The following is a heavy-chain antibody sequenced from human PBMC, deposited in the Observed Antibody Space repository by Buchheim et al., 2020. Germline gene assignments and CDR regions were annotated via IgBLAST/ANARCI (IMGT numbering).Heavy chain of an antibody. J-gene: IGHJ6*02. CDR3: TTNVYYYDSSGYYFAVWDYYGMDV. CDR1: GFTFSNAW. Sequence: EVQLVESGGGLVKPGGSLRLSCAASGFTFSNAWMNWVRQAPGKGLEWVGRIKSKTDGGTTDYAAPVKGRFTISRDDSKNTLYLQMNSLKTEDTAVYYCTTNVYYYDSSGYYFAVWDYYGMDVWGQGTT. V-gene: IGHV3-15*07. D-gene: IGHD3-22*01. CDR2: IKSKTDGGTT.